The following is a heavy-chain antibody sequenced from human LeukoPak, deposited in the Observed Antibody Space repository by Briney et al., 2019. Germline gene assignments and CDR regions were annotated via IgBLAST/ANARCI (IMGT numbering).Heavy chain of an antibody. CDR3: ARDPDYYDSSGYYPVGSFGYYYYYMDV. Sequence: PGGSLRLSCAASGFTFSSYSMNWVRQAPGKGLEWVSSISSSSSYIYYADSVKGRFTISRDNAKNSLCLQMNSLRAEDTAVYYCARDPDYYDSSGYYPVGSFGYYYYYMDVWGKGTTVTISS. D-gene: IGHD3-22*01. CDR1: GFTFSSYS. V-gene: IGHV3-21*01. CDR2: ISSSSSYI. J-gene: IGHJ6*03.